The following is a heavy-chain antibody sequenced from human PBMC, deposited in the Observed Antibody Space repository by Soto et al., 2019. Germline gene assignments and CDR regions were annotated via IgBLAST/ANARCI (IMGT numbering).Heavy chain of an antibody. CDR1: GGSISSSSHY. J-gene: IGHJ4*02. CDR2: IYYRGSD. V-gene: IGHV4-39*01. D-gene: IGHD6-13*01. CDR3: ARHPGIAAHFDF. Sequence: PSETLSLTCSVSGGSISSSSHYWVWIRQSQGKGLDWIGSIYYRGSDYYNPSIKSRVTISVDTSKNQFSLKLRSVTAADTSVYYCARHPGIAAHFDFWGQGTLVTVSS.